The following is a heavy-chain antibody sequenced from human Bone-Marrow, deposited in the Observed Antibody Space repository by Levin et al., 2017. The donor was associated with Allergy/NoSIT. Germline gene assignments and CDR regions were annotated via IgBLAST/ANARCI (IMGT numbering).Heavy chain of an antibody. V-gene: IGHV3-48*01. CDR3: ARCGYSYGYYYYGMDV. D-gene: IGHD5-18*01. CDR1: GFTFSSYS. J-gene: IGHJ6*02. Sequence: GESLKISCAASGFTFSSYSMNWVRQAPGKGLEWVSYISSSSSTIYYADSVKGRFTISRDNAKNSLYLQMNSLRAEDTAVYYCARCGYSYGYYYYGMDVWGQGTTVTVSS. CDR2: ISSSSSTI.